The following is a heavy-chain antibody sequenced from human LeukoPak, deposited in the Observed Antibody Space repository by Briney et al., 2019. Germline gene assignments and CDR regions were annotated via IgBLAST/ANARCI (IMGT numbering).Heavy chain of an antibody. J-gene: IGHJ4*02. CDR3: ATDPRTDRCSSTNCYGGY. CDR2: FDPEDGET. CDR1: GYTLTELS. V-gene: IGHV1-24*01. Sequence: ASVKVSCKVSGYTLTELSMHWVRQAPGKGLEWMGGFDPEDGETIYAQKFQGRVTMTEDTSTDTAYMELSSLRSEDTAVYYCATDPRTDRCSSTNCYGGYWGQGTLVTVSS. D-gene: IGHD2-2*01.